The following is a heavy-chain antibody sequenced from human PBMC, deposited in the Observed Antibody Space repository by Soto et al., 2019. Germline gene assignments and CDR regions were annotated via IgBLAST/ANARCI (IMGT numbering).Heavy chain of an antibody. V-gene: IGHV3-30*18. CDR3: AKDLRQVGPKPVTDWFDP. D-gene: IGHD1-26*01. CDR2: ISYDGSNK. J-gene: IGHJ5*02. Sequence: QVQLVESGGGVVQPGRSLRLSCAASGFTFSSYGMHWVRQAPGKGLEWVAVISYDGSNKYYADSVKGRFTISRDNSKNTLYLQMHSLRAEDTAVYYWAKDLRQVGPKPVTDWFDPWGQGTLVTVSS. CDR1: GFTFSSYG.